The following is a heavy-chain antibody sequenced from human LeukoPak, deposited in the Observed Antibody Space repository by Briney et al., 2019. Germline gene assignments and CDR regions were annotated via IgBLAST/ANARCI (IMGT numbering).Heavy chain of an antibody. V-gene: IGHV3-48*01. CDR2: ISSSSSTI. CDR1: GFTFSSYS. CDR3: TRTIPPAH. J-gene: IGHJ4*02. Sequence: GGSLRLSCAASGFTFSSYSMNWVRQAPGKGLEWVSYISSSSSTIYYADSVKGRFTISRDDSKNTVSLQLNSLRAEDTAVYYWTRTIPPAHWGQGTLVTVSS. D-gene: IGHD5-24*01.